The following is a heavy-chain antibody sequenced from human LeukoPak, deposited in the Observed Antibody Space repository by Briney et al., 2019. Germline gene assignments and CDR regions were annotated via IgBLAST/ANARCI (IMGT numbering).Heavy chain of an antibody. CDR1: GDSFSGFY. Sequence: SETLSLTCAVYGDSFSGFYWTWVRQAPGKGLEWIGQISYSGTPRYHPSLNSRLTITLDTSKKQISLNLSPVTAADTAVYFCVRGNVKHYHSVADEYYYYRDVWGKGPAVIVSS. V-gene: IGHV4-34*01. CDR3: VRGNVKHYHSVADEYYYYRDV. D-gene: IGHD6-19*01. CDR2: ISYSGTP. J-gene: IGHJ6*03.